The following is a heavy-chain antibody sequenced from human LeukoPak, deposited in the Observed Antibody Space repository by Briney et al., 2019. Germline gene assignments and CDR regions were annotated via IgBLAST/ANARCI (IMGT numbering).Heavy chain of an antibody. CDR1: GYTLTELS. J-gene: IGHJ3*02. CDR2: FDPEDGET. D-gene: IGHD4-17*01. CDR3: ATRAPRGDYGDYVEAFDI. V-gene: IGHV1-24*01. Sequence: ASVKVSCKVSGYTLTELSMHWVRQAPGKGLEWMGGFDPEDGETIYAQKFQGRVTMTEDTSTDTAYMELSSLRSGDTAVYYCATRAPRGDYGDYVEAFDIWGQGTMVTVSS.